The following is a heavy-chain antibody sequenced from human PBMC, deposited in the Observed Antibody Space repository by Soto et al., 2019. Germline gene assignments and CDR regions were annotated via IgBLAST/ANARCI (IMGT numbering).Heavy chain of an antibody. J-gene: IGHJ5*02. CDR2: ISAYNGNT. CDR1: GYTFTSYG. D-gene: IGHD1-20*01. V-gene: IGHV1-18*01. Sequence: GASVKVSCKASGYTFTSYGISWVRQAPGQGLEWMGWISAYNGNTNYAQKLQGRVTMTTDTSTSTAYMELRSLRSDDTAVYYCARDLSITGTTTLDPWGQGTLVTVSS. CDR3: ARDLSITGTTTLDP.